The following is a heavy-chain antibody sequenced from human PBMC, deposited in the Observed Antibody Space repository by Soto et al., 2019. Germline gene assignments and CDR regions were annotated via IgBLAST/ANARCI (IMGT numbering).Heavy chain of an antibody. CDR3: AKIRSIAAASSDY. D-gene: IGHD6-13*01. V-gene: IGHV3-23*01. CDR1: GLTFSGSA. J-gene: IGHJ4*02. CDR2: ISVTGAST. Sequence: EVQLLESGGGLVQSGGSLRLSCAASGLTFSGSAMSWVRQAPGKGLEWVSSISVTGASTYYAASVQGRFTVSRDNCKDTFSLEMNSLSAEETAVYFCAKIRSIAAASSDYWGQGTLVTVPS.